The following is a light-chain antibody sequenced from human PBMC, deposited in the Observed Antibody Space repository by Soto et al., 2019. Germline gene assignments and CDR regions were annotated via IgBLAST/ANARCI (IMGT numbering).Light chain of an antibody. CDR3: QQYNTWPRT. CDR1: QSVSSD. V-gene: IGKV3-15*01. Sequence: ETVMTQSPATLSVSPGERATLSCRASQSVSSDLAWYQQKPGQAPRLLIFGASTRATSIPARFTGSRSGTEFTLTISSLQSEDFAVYYCQQYNTWPRTLGQGTKVESK. CDR2: GAS. J-gene: IGKJ1*01.